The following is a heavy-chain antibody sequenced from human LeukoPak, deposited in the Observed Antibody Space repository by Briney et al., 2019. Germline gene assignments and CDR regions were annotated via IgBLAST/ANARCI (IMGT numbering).Heavy chain of an antibody. D-gene: IGHD3-22*01. CDR2: IPYSGST. CDR3: ARQGPGGYYDSSGYYVLYWYFDL. V-gene: IGHV4-59*08. CDR1: GGSISSYH. J-gene: IGHJ2*01. Sequence: SETLSLTCTVSGGSISSYHWNWIRQPPGKGLEWIGYIPYSGSTDYNPSLKSRVTISVDTSKNQLSLKLSSVTAADTAVYYCARQGPGGYYDSSGYYVLYWYFDLWGRGTLVTVSS.